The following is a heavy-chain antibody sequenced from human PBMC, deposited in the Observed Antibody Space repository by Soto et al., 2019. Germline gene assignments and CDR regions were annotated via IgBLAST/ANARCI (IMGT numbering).Heavy chain of an antibody. CDR1: GYTFTSYY. Sequence: ASVKVSCKASGYTFTSYYMHWVRQAPGQGLEWMGIINPSGGSTSYAQKFQGRVTMTRDTSTSTVYMELSSLRSEDTAVYYCARDIVNYYDSSGYFDYWGQGTLVTVSS. V-gene: IGHV1-46*01. CDR3: ARDIVNYYDSSGYFDY. J-gene: IGHJ4*02. D-gene: IGHD3-22*01. CDR2: INPSGGST.